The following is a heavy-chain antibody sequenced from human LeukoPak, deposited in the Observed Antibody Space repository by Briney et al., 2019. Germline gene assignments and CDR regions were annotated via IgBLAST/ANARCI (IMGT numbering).Heavy chain of an antibody. V-gene: IGHV3-23*01. D-gene: IGHD6-19*01. CDR1: GFTFSSYV. CDR2: ISNSGGST. J-gene: IGHJ4*02. Sequence: PGGSLRLSCAASGFTFSSYVMNWVRQAPGKGLEWVSTISNSGGSTYYADSVKGRFTISRDNSNNTLYLQMNSLRAEDTAVYYCARDNAWLALDFWGQGTLVTVPS. CDR3: ARDNAWLALDF.